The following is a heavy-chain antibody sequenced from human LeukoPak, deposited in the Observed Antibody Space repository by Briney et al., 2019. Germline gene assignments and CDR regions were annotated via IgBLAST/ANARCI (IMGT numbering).Heavy chain of an antibody. V-gene: IGHV4-59*08. CDR1: DGSISSYY. CDR2: IYYTGNT. D-gene: IGHD5-18*01. J-gene: IGHJ6*02. CDR3: ARGYTGYYYFYGMDV. Sequence: SETLSLTCTVSDGSISSYYWSWIRQAPGKGLEWIGYIYYTGNTNYNPSLKGRVTMSVDTSKNQFSLKLSSVTAADTAVYYCARGYTGYYYFYGMDVWGQGTTVTVSS.